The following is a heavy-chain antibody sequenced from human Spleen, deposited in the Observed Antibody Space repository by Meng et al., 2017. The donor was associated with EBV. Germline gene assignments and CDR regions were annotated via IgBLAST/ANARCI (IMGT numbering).Heavy chain of an antibody. J-gene: IGHJ4*02. CDR2: INEDGGIT. D-gene: IGHD3-3*02. V-gene: IGHV3-74*01. CDR1: GFTFTTSW. Sequence: EVQLVEAGGALVQPGGSLRLSCAASGFTFTTSWMHWVRQAPGKGLEWISRINEDGGITTYADSVKGRFTISRDNTKNTLYLQMNSLRVEDTALYLCSRDLAGPYDDWGQGTLVTVSS. CDR3: SRDLAGPYDD.